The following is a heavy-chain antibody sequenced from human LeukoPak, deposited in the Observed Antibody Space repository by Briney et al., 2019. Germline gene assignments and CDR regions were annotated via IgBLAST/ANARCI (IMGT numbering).Heavy chain of an antibody. J-gene: IGHJ6*03. V-gene: IGHV4-34*01. CDR3: ASVALLWSPVYYYYYMDV. CDR2: INHSGST. Sequence: PSETLSLTCAVYGGSFSGYYWSWIRQPPGKGLEWIGEINHSGSTNYNPSLKSRVTISVDTSKNQFSLKLSSVTAADTAVYYCASVALLWSPVYYYYYMDVWGKGTTVTVSS. CDR1: GGSFSGYY. D-gene: IGHD3-10*01.